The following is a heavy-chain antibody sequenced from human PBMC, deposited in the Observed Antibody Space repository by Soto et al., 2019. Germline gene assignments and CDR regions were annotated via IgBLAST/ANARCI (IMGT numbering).Heavy chain of an antibody. CDR2: IYHSGST. Sequence: XGTLSLTCAVSGGSISSSNWWSCVRQPPGKGLEWIGEIYHSGSTNYNPSLKSRVTISVDKSKNQFSLKLGSVTAADTAVYYCARDPVCSSTSCSTNWFDPWGQGTLVTVSS. CDR1: GGSISSSNW. D-gene: IGHD2-2*01. V-gene: IGHV4-4*02. J-gene: IGHJ5*02. CDR3: ARDPVCSSTSCSTNWFDP.